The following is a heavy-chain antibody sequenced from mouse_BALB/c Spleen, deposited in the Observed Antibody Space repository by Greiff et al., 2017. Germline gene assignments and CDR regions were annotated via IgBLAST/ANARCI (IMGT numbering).Heavy chain of an antibody. CDR2: ISYDGSN. CDR3: ASVIRAMDY. J-gene: IGHJ4*01. Sequence: EVQLVESGPGLVKPSQSLSLTCTVTGYSITSCYYWNWIRQFPGSKLEWMGYISYDGSNNYNPSLKNRISITRDTSKNQFFLKLNSVTTEDTATYCCASVIRAMDYWGQGTSVTVSS. V-gene: IGHV3-6*02. CDR1: GYSITSCYY.